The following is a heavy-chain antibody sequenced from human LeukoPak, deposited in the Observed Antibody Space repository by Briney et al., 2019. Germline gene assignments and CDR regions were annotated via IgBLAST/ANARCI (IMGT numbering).Heavy chain of an antibody. V-gene: IGHV3-48*01. CDR2: ISSSSRTI. D-gene: IGHD3-22*01. Sequence: SGGSLRLSCAASGFIFSGFSMNWVRQAPGKGLEWISYISSSSRTIYYADSVKGRFTISRDNAKNSLYLQMNTLRAEDTYDSSGYSMAAYYYYYMDVRGKGTTVTLSS. CDR3: YSMAAYYYYYMDV. J-gene: IGHJ6*03. CDR1: GFIFSGFS.